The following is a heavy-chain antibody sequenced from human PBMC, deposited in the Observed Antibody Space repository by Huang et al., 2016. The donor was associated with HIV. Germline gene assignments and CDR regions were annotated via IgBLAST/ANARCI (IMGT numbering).Heavy chain of an antibody. CDR3: AREHDGLGYCSGGLCSWFIDI. Sequence: QVQLVQSGAEVKKPGSSVTVSCKASGGTFRSYAVSWVRQAPGQGLEWMGGSIPVCGTTDDAQRSQDRVTITADKSTGTVYMELRSLTSADTAMYYCAREHDGLGYCSGGLCSWFIDIWGQGTLVTVSS. CDR1: GGTFRSYA. J-gene: IGHJ4*02. CDR2: SIPVCGTT. V-gene: IGHV1-69*13. D-gene: IGHD2-15*01.